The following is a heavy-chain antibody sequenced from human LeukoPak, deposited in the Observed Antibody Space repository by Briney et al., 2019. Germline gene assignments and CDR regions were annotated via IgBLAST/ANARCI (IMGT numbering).Heavy chain of an antibody. J-gene: IGHJ4*02. CDR2: VNPNSGGT. CDR1: GYTFTGYY. V-gene: IGHV1-2*02. CDR3: ARAYDFWSGYWNYFDY. Sequence: ASVRVSCKASGYTFTGYYIHWVRQAPGQGLEWMGWVNPNSGGTNYAQKFQGRVTMTRDTSISTAYMELSRLRSDDTAVYYCARAYDFWSGYWNYFDYWGQGTLVTVSS. D-gene: IGHD3-3*01.